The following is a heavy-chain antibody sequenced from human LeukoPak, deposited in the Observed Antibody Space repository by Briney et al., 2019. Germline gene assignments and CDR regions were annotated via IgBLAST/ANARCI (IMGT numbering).Heavy chain of an antibody. CDR2: IIPIFGTA. CDR1: GGTFISYA. V-gene: IGHV1-69*05. J-gene: IGHJ6*04. D-gene: IGHD6-13*01. CDR3: GRVRSSSSTEMDV. Sequence: SVKVSCKASGGTFISYAISWVRQAPGQGLEWMGRIIPIFGTANYAQKFQGRVTITTDESTSKAYMELRRLRYEETDVYYCGRVRSSSSTEMDVWGKGTTVTVSS.